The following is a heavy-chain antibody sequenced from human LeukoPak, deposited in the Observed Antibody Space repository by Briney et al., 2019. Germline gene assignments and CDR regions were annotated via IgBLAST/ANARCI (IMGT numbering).Heavy chain of an antibody. D-gene: IGHD3-10*01. Sequence: LETLSLTCTVSGGSISSYYWSWIRQPPGKGLEWIGYIYYSGSTNYNPSLKSRVTISVDTSKNQFSLKLSSVTAADTAVYYCARIKAGGYYYYYYMDVWGKGTTVTVSS. CDR1: GGSISSYY. CDR2: IYYSGST. J-gene: IGHJ6*03. V-gene: IGHV4-59*01. CDR3: ARIKAGGYYYYYYMDV.